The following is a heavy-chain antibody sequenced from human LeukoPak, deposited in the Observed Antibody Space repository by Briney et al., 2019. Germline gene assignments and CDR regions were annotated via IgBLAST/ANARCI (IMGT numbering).Heavy chain of an antibody. Sequence: GGSLRLSCAASGFTFSSYGMQWVRQAPGKGLEWVAVIWYDGSNKYYADSVKGRFTISRDNSKNTLYLQMNSLRAEDTAVYYCAKASGQLVPNIFFDYWGQGTLVTVSS. CDR1: GFTFSSYG. D-gene: IGHD6-6*01. CDR2: IWYDGSNK. J-gene: IGHJ4*02. CDR3: AKASGQLVPNIFFDY. V-gene: IGHV3-33*06.